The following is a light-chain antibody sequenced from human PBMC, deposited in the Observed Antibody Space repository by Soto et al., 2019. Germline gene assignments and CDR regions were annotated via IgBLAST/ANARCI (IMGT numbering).Light chain of an antibody. V-gene: IGKV1-6*01. J-gene: IGKJ1*01. Sequence: IQMTQTPSTLSASVGERVTITCRASENIRTWLAWCQQRPGKAPKVLIYGASNLQSGVPSRFSGSASGTDFTLTISSLQPEDFATYYCLQDYTYPWTFGQGTKVDIK. CDR1: ENIRTW. CDR3: LQDYTYPWT. CDR2: GAS.